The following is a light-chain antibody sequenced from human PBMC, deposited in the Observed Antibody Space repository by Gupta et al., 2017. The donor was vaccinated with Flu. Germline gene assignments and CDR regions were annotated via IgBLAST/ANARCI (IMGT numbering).Light chain of an antibody. CDR3: SSYAGSNNLV. CDR1: SSDVGGYNY. CDR2: EVS. V-gene: IGLV2-8*01. Sequence: QSALTQPPSASGSPGQSVTTSYTGTSSDVGGYNYVSWYQQHPGKAPKLMIYEVSKRPSGVPDRFSGSKSGNTASLTVSGLQAEDEADYYCSSYAGSNNLVFGGGTKLTVL. J-gene: IGLJ2*01.